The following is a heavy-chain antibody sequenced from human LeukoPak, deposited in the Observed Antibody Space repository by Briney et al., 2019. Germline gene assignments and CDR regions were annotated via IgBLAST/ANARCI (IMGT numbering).Heavy chain of an antibody. CDR1: GVSISSTNW. D-gene: IGHD1-26*01. V-gene: IGHV4-4*02. Sequence: SETLSLTCGVSGVSISSTNWYSWVRQPPGQGLQWIGEISLSGLTNYNPSLKSRVTMSLDKSKNLLSLTLTSVTAADTAVYYCSRESGAFSPFGYWGQGTLVTVTS. CDR3: SRESGAFSPFGY. J-gene: IGHJ4*02. CDR2: ISLSGLT.